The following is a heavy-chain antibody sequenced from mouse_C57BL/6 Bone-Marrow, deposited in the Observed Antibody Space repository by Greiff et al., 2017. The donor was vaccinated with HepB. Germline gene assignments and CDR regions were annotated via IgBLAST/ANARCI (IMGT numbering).Heavy chain of an antibody. J-gene: IGHJ2*01. V-gene: IGHV1-47*01. CDR3: ARGKMDYLYYFDY. D-gene: IGHD2-4*01. Sequence: VQLVESGAELVKPGASVKMSCKASGYTFTTYPIEWMKQNHGKSLEWIGNFHPYNDDTKYNEKFKGKATLTVEKSSSTVYLELSRLTSDDSAVYYCARGKMDYLYYFDYWGQGTTLTVSS. CDR2: FHPYNDDT. CDR1: GYTFTTYP.